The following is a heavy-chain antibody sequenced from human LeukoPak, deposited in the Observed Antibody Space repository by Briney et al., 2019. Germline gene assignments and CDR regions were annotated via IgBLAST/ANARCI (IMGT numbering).Heavy chain of an antibody. J-gene: IGHJ4*02. CDR3: ASGYDFWSGLDY. CDR2: IIPIFGTA. Sequence: VASVKVSCKASGGTFSSYAISWVRQAPGQGLEWMGGIIPIFGTANYAQKFQGRVTITTDESTSTAYMELSSLRSEDTAEYYCASGYDFWSGLDYWGQGTLVTVSS. D-gene: IGHD3-3*01. V-gene: IGHV1-69*05. CDR1: GGTFSSYA.